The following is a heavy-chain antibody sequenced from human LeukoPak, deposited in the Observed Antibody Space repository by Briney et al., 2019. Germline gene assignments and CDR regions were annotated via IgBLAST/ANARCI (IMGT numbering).Heavy chain of an antibody. CDR3: AGDCSSTSCYADY. Sequence: GGSLRLSCAASGFTFSRYWMSWVRQAPGKGLEWVASIKQDGSEKYYVDSVKGRFIISRDNAKNSLYLQMNSLRAEDTAVYYCAGDCSSTSCYADYWGQGTLVTVSS. CDR2: IKQDGSEK. D-gene: IGHD2-2*01. J-gene: IGHJ4*02. V-gene: IGHV3-7*01. CDR1: GFTFSRYW.